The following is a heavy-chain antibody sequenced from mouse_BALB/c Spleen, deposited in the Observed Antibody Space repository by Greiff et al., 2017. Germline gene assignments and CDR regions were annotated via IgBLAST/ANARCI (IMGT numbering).Heavy chain of an antibody. J-gene: IGHJ4*01. CDR2: IAPGSGST. D-gene: IGHD2-2*01. Sequence: DLVKPGASVKLSCKASGYTFTSYWINWIKQRPGQGLEWIGRIAPGSGSTYYNEMFKGKATLTVDTSSSTAYIQLSSLSSEDSAVYFCARGSGYDYAMDDWGQGTSVTVSS. CDR1: GYTFTSYW. CDR3: ARGSGYDYAMDD. V-gene: IGHV1S41*01.